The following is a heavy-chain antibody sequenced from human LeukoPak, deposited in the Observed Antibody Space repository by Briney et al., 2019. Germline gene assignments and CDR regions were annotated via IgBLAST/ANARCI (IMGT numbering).Heavy chain of an antibody. V-gene: IGHV3-23*01. CDR2: ISGSGGST. Sequence: GGSLRLSCAASGFTFSSYAMSWVRQAPGKGLEWVSAISGSGGSTYYADSVKGRFTISRDNFKNTLYLQMNSLRAEDTAVYYCAKGGYCSSTSCYGYYYYGMDVWGKGTTVTVSS. CDR3: AKGGYCSSTSCYGYYYYGMDV. CDR1: GFTFSSYA. J-gene: IGHJ6*04. D-gene: IGHD2-2*01.